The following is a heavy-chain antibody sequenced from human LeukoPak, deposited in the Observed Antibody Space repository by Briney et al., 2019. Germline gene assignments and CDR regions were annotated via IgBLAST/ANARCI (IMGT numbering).Heavy chain of an antibody. CDR2: TYYRSEWYN. Sequence: SQTLSLTCAISGDSVSSNSGVWNWIRQSPSRGLEWLGKTYYRSEWYNDYAVSVKSRITINPDTSKNQFSLHLNSVTPEDTAVYYCARSLWGGAFDVWGQGTMVAVSS. V-gene: IGHV6-1*01. D-gene: IGHD3-16*01. CDR3: ARSLWGGAFDV. CDR1: GDSVSSNSGV. J-gene: IGHJ3*01.